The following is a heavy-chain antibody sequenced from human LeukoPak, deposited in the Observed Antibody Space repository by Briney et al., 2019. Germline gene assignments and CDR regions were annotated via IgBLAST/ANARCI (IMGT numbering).Heavy chain of an antibody. CDR1: GYAFTNYA. V-gene: IGHV1-18*01. Sequence: AAVKVSCKASGYAFTNYAISWVRQAPGQGLEWMGWISVYNGNTNYAQKLQGRVTMTADTSTATAYIELRSLRSDDTAVYYCARGYCSSATCRHFDYWGQGALVTVSS. D-gene: IGHD2-2*01. CDR3: ARGYCSSATCRHFDY. J-gene: IGHJ4*02. CDR2: ISVYNGNT.